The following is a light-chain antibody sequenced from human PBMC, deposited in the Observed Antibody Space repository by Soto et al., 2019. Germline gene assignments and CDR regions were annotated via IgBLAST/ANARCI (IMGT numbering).Light chain of an antibody. CDR1: QSVRSN. CDR2: AAS. V-gene: IGKV3-15*01. J-gene: IGKJ5*01. CDR3: QQYNEWPPFT. Sequence: EIVMTQSPATLSVSPGERATLSCRASQSVRSNLAWYQQKPGQATRLVIYAASTRATGIPDRFSGSVSGTEFTLTISSLQSEDFAVYYCQQYNEWPPFTFGQGTRLEI.